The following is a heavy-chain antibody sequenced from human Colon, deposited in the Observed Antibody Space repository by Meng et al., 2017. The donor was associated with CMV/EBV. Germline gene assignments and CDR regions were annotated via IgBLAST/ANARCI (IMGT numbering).Heavy chain of an antibody. D-gene: IGHD2-2*01. J-gene: IGHJ4*02. CDR2: ISSSGKDE. CDR3: MRDLLPIRLIPAAQDY. CDR1: GFPFNSHS. V-gene: IGHV3-21*06. Sequence: GESLKISCEGSGFPFNSHSMNWVRQAPGKGLEWISYISSSGKDEYYADSVKGRFSISRDNAKNSVSLQMNALRVEDTAVYFCMRDLLPIRLIPAAQDYWGQGTLVIVSS.